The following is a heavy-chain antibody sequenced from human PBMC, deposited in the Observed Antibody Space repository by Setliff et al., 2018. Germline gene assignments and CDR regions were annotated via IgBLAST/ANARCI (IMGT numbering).Heavy chain of an antibody. J-gene: IGHJ3*02. CDR2: ISSNGGST. Sequence: PGGSLRLSCSASGFTFSSYAMHWVRQAPGKGLEYVSAISSNGGSTYYADSVKGRFTISRDNSKNTLYLQMSSLRAEDTAVYYCVKTHWDTWIRGAFDIWGQGTMVTVSS. V-gene: IGHV3-64D*09. CDR1: GFTFSSYA. CDR3: VKTHWDTWIRGAFDI. D-gene: IGHD3-10*01.